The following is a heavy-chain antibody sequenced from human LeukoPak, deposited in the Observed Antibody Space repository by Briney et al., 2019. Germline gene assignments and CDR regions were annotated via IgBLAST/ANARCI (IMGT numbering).Heavy chain of an antibody. CDR1: GGTFSSYA. Sequence: ASVKVSCKASGGTFSSYAISWVRQAPGQGLEWMGGIIPIFGTANYAQKFQGRVTITTDESTSTAYMELSSLRSEDTAVYYCARDPRGIAAAARGDWFDPWGQGTLVTVSS. CDR2: IIPIFGTA. CDR3: ARDPRGIAAAARGDWFDP. D-gene: IGHD6-13*01. J-gene: IGHJ5*02. V-gene: IGHV1-69*05.